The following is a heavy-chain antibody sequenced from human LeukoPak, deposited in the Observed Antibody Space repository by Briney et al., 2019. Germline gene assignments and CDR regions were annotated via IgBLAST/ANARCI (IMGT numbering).Heavy chain of an antibody. V-gene: IGHV4-39*01. CDR1: GGSISSSSAY. CDR2: IYYSKNT. Sequence: PSETLSLTCTVSGGSISSSSAYWGWIRQPPGKGLEWIGSIYYSKNTYYNPSLKSRVTISADTCKYQFSLTLGSVRATDTAVYHCVSPRGFSYGYFDYWGEGTLVTVSS. CDR3: VSPRGFSYGYFDY. D-gene: IGHD5-18*01. J-gene: IGHJ4*02.